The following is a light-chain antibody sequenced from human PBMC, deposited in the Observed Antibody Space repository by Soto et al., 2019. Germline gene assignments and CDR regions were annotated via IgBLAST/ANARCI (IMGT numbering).Light chain of an antibody. CDR1: SSNIGSNS. J-gene: IGLJ3*02. CDR2: GDN. V-gene: IGLV1-44*01. Sequence: QSVLTQPPSASGTPGQRLTISCSGSSSNIGSNSVYWYQHLPGTAPKLLVSGDNQRPAGVPDRFSGSKSGXXXXXXXSGLXSEDEADYYCATRDASLHAWVFXG. CDR3: ATRDASLHAWV.